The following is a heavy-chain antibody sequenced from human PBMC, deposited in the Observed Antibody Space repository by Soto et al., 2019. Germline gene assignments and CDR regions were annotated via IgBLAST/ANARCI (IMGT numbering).Heavy chain of an antibody. V-gene: IGHV3-48*01. CDR3: ARVRGDHIWGSYRSTSDY. Sequence: GGSLRLSCAASGFTFSSYSMNWVRQAPGKGLEWVSYISSSSSTIYYADSVKGRFTISRDNAKNSLYLQMNSLRAEDTAVYYCARVRGDHIWGSYRSTSDYWGQGTLVTVSS. D-gene: IGHD3-16*02. CDR2: ISSSSSTI. J-gene: IGHJ4*02. CDR1: GFTFSSYS.